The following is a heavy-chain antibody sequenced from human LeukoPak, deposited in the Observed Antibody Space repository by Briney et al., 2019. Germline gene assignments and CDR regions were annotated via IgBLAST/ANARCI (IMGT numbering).Heavy chain of an antibody. CDR3: AKKLGFLPQFDY. D-gene: IGHD1-26*01. J-gene: IGHJ4*02. CDR2: ISDSGGTT. CDR1: GFTFSGEA. V-gene: IGHV3-23*01. Sequence: TGGSLRLSCGASGFTFSGEAMTWVRQAPGRGLEWVSSISDSGGTTYYADSVKGRFTISRDNSKNTVYLQMNILRVEDTALYCCAKKLGFLPQFDYWSQGTLVAVSS.